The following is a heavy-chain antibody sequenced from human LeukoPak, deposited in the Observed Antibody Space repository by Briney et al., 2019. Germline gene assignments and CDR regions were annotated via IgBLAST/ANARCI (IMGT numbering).Heavy chain of an antibody. V-gene: IGHV4-30-2*01. Sequence: WIRQPPGTGLEWIGYIYHSGGTHYNPSLKSRVTMSVDRSKNQFSLKLNSVTAADTAVYYCARIRSDYFDYWGQGTLVTVSS. J-gene: IGHJ4*02. CDR2: IYHSGGT. CDR3: ARIRSDYFDY.